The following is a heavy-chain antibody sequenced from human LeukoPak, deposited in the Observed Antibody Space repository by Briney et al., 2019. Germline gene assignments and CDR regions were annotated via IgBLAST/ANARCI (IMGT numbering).Heavy chain of an antibody. V-gene: IGHV1-69*04. D-gene: IGHD5-24*01. CDR3: ATDVRPPLGDGYNLNY. CDR2: IIPILGIA. J-gene: IGHJ4*02. Sequence: ASVKVSCKASGGTFSSYAISWVRQAPGQGLEWMGRIIPILGIANYAQKFQGRVTITADKSTSTAYMELSSLRSEDTAVYYCATDVRPPLGDGYNLNYWGQGTLVTVSS. CDR1: GGTFSSYA.